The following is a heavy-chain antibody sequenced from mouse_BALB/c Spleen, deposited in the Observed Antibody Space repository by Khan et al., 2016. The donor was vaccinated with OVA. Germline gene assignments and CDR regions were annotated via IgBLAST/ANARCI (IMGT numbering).Heavy chain of an antibody. V-gene: IGHV1S135*01. CDR3: TRHGYVAWFTY. J-gene: IGHJ3*01. Sequence: IQLVQSGPEVMKPGTSVKISCKASGYSFTSYYIHWVMQSHGTSLEWIGYIDPFSGGTTYDQKFKDKATLTVDKSSSTAYIHLNNLTSEDSAVYYCTRHGYVAWFTYWGQGTLVTVSA. CDR1: GYSFTSYY. CDR2: IDPFSGGT. D-gene: IGHD2-2*01.